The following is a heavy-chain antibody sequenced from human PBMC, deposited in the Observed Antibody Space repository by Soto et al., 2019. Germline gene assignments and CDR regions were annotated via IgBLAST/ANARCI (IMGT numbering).Heavy chain of an antibody. J-gene: IGHJ6*02. D-gene: IGHD2-15*01. CDR1: GFTFSSYW. V-gene: IGHV3-7*01. Sequence: EVQLVESGGGLVQPGGSLRLSCAASGFTFSSYWMSWVRQAPGKGLEWVANIKHDGSEKYYVDSVKGRFTISRDNAKNSLYLQMNSLRAEDTAVYYCAREGSRKYNYYGMDVWGQGTTVTVSS. CDR2: IKHDGSEK. CDR3: AREGSRKYNYYGMDV.